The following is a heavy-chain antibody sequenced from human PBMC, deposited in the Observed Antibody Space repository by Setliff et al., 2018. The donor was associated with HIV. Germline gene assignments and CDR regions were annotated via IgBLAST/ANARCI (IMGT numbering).Heavy chain of an antibody. CDR3: ARDGSESSYTAMVYYYYYMDV. CDR1: GFTFSSYA. J-gene: IGHJ6*03. Sequence: PGGSLRLSCAASGFTFSSYAMHWVRQAPGKGLEWVAVISYDGSNKYYADSVKGRFTISRDNSKNTLYLQMNSLRAEDTVVYHCARDGSESSYTAMVYYYYYMDVWGKGTTVTVSS. CDR2: ISYDGSNK. V-gene: IGHV3-30*04. D-gene: IGHD5-18*01.